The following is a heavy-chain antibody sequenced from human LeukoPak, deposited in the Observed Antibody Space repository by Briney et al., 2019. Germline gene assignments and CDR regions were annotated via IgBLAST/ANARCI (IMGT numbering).Heavy chain of an antibody. CDR1: GGSISSGDYY. D-gene: IGHD6-13*01. J-gene: IGHJ5*02. CDR2: IYYSGST. Sequence: SETLSLTCTVSGGSISSGDYYWSWIRQPPGKGLEWIGYIYYSGSTYYNPSLKSRVTISVDTSKNQFSLKLSSVTAADTAVYYCARRGSSSWYNWFDPWGQGTLVTVSS. V-gene: IGHV4-30-4*08. CDR3: ARRGSSSWYNWFDP.